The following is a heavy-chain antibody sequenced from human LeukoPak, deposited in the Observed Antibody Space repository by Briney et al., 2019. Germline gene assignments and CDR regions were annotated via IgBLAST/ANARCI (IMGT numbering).Heavy chain of an antibody. CDR3: ARDKCSSSLVLLDY. J-gene: IGHJ4*02. D-gene: IGHD6-6*01. V-gene: IGHV3-7*01. CDR1: GFTFSSYW. Sequence: PGGSLRLSCAASGFTFSSYWMCWARQAPGKGLEWVANIKQDGSEKYYVDSVKGRFTISRDNAKNSLYLQMNSLRAEDTAVYYCARDKCSSSLVLLDYWGQGTLVTVSS. CDR2: IKQDGSEK.